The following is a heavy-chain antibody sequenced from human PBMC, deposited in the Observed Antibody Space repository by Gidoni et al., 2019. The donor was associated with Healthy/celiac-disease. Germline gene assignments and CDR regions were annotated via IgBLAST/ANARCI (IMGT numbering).Heavy chain of an antibody. Sequence: QVQLVQSGAEVKKPGSSVKVSCKASGGTFSSYAISCVRQATGQGLEWMGGIIPIFGTANYAQKFQGRVTSTADESTSTAYMELSSLRSEDTAVYYCAREGIAVAGTRGGYYYGMDVWGQGTTVTVSS. D-gene: IGHD6-19*01. CDR1: GGTFSSYA. V-gene: IGHV1-69*01. CDR3: AREGIAVAGTRGGYYYGMDV. J-gene: IGHJ6*02. CDR2: IIPIFGTA.